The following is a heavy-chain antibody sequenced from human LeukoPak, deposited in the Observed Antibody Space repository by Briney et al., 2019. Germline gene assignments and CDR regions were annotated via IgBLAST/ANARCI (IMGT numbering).Heavy chain of an antibody. CDR2: ISAYNGNT. CDR1: GYTFTSYG. J-gene: IGHJ6*03. V-gene: IGHV1-18*01. Sequence: ASVKVSCKASGYTFTSYGISWVRQAPGQGLEWMGWISAYNGNTNYAQKLQGRVTMTTGTSTSTAYMELRSLRSDDTAVYYCARSLWFGESYYMDVWGKGTTVTVSS. D-gene: IGHD3-10*01. CDR3: ARSLWFGESYYMDV.